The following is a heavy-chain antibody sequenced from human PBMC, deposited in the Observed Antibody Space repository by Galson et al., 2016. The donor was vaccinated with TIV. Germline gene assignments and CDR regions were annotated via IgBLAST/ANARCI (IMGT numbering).Heavy chain of an antibody. CDR1: GDTFSSFS. D-gene: IGHD5-24*01. CDR2: IIPLLGRP. V-gene: IGHV1-69*02. J-gene: IGHJ5*02. Sequence: SVKVSCKASGDTFSSFSIIWVRQAPGQGLEWMGRIIPLLGRPDHAQKFQGRVTITADISTDTAYLELSSLRSEDTAVYYCARVDGYNSGPLSSWGQGTLVTVSS. CDR3: ARVDGYNSGPLSS.